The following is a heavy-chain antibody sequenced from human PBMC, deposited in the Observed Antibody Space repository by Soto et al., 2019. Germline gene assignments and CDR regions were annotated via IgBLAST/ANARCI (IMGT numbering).Heavy chain of an antibody. J-gene: IGHJ4*02. Sequence: PWGSLRLSCTASGFTFINYAMIWFRQAPFMGLEWVSTISDSGVNTFFGDSMKDRFTISRDNSKSTVYLQLNTVRAEDTAIYYCARAIGADFFDYWGQGTLVTVSS. CDR3: ARAIGADFFDY. D-gene: IGHD6-25*01. CDR1: GFTFINYA. CDR2: ISDSGVNT. V-gene: IGHV3-23*01.